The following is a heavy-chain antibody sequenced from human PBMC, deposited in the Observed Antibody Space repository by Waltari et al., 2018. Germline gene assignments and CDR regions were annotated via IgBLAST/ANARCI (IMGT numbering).Heavy chain of an antibody. V-gene: IGHV5-51*01. D-gene: IGHD6-19*01. CDR2: VYPRDSDT. CDR1: GYSFTNYW. Sequence: EVQLVQSGAEVKKPGESLKIYCKGSGYSFTNYWIGWVRQMPGEGLEWMGIVYPRDSDTRYSPSFQGQVTISVDKSISTAYLQWSSLKAADTAMYYCARQWLAIENWFDPWGQGTLVTVSS. CDR3: ARQWLAIENWFDP. J-gene: IGHJ5*02.